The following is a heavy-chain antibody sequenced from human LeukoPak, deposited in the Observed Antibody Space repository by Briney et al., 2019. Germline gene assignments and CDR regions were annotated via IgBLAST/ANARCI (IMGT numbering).Heavy chain of an antibody. Sequence: ASVKVSCKPSGYTFTSYGISWVRQAPGQGLEWTGWISAYNGNTNYAQKLQGRVTMTTDTSTSTAYMERRSLRSDDTAVYYGARGSATGGSAFDIWGQGTMVTVSS. CDR2: ISAYNGNT. CDR3: ARGSATGGSAFDI. J-gene: IGHJ3*02. CDR1: GYTFTSYG. V-gene: IGHV1-18*01. D-gene: IGHD2-15*01.